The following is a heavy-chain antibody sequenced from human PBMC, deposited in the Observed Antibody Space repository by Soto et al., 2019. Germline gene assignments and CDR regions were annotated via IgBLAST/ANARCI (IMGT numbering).Heavy chain of an antibody. CDR3: AGTVIAAAGTYYGMAV. CDR2: INHSGST. J-gene: IGHJ6*02. D-gene: IGHD6-13*01. Sequence: SATQSVTCTFSGCYISSYYWIWLRQQHGKGLEWIGEINHSGSTNYNPSLKSRVTISVDTSKNQFSLKLSSVTAADTAVYYFAGTVIAAAGTYYGMAVRGQGTKVTVSS. CDR1: GCYISSYY. V-gene: IGHV4-34*01.